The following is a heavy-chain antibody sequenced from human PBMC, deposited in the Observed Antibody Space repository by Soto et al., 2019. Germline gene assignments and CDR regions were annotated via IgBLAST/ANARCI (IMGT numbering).Heavy chain of an antibody. CDR1: GYCISSSDC. J-gene: IGHJ5*02. Sequence: SATLSLACAVSGYCISSSDCCCLIRQPPGEGLEWIGYIYYSVSTYYNPSLKSRVTMSVYTSKIQFSLKLSSVTAADTAVYYCVTDWGDNWFDPWGPGTLVTVSS. CDR2: IYYSVST. CDR3: VTDWGDNWFDP. V-gene: IGHV4-28*03. D-gene: IGHD3-16*01.